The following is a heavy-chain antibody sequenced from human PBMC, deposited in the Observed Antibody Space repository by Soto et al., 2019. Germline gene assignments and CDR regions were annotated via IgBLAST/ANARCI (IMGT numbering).Heavy chain of an antibody. D-gene: IGHD6-13*01. CDR3: AKARHSTSWYGLEADL. J-gene: IGHJ4*02. CDR1: QFPFSSYA. V-gene: IGHV3-30*09. CDR2: ISYGGDNK. Sequence: VQLLESGGGLVQPGGSLRIACAASQFPFSSYAMSWVRQAPGKGLEWVAVISYGGDNKYYADSVRGRFAISRDNLKNTLDLQMNSLNPEDTAVYHCAKARHSTSWYGLEADLWGQGTLVTVSS.